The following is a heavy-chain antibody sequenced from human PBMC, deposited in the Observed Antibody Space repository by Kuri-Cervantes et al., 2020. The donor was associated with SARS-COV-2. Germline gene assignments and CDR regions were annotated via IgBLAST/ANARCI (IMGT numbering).Heavy chain of an antibody. J-gene: IGHJ2*01. Sequence: SETLSLTCAVYGGSFSGYYWSWIRQPPGKGLEWIGYIYYSGSTNYNPSLKSRVTISVDTSKNQFSLKLSSVTAADTAVYYCARDLGQKRWLQYWYFDLWGRGTLVTVSS. CDR1: GGSFSGYY. CDR2: IYYSGST. D-gene: IGHD5-24*01. V-gene: IGHV4-59*13. CDR3: ARDLGQKRWLQYWYFDL.